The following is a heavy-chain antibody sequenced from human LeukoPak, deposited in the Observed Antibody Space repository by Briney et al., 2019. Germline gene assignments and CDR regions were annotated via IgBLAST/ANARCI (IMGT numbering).Heavy chain of an antibody. Sequence: PSETLSLTCAVSGASIRNTSFYWGWIRQPPGKGLEWIGSIYYSGSTYYNPSLKSRVTISVDTSKNQFSLKLSSVTAADTAVYYCARRGNYDFWSAVGYWGQGTLVTVSS. D-gene: IGHD3-3*01. J-gene: IGHJ4*02. CDR1: GASIRNTSFY. CDR3: ARRGNYDFWSAVGY. V-gene: IGHV4-39*01. CDR2: IYYSGST.